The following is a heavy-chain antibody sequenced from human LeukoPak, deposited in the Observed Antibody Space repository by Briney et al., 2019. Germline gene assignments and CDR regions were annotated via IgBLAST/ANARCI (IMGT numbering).Heavy chain of an antibody. CDR2: IKQDGSDK. Sequence: GGSLRLSCVASGFTFNKYWMSWVRQAPGKGLEWVANIKQDGSDKSYLDSVKGRFTISRDNAKNSLYLQMNSLRAEDTAVYYCAREDFDDLTGLSGDAFDFWGKGTMVTVS. CDR1: GFTFNKYW. CDR3: AREDFDDLTGLSGDAFDF. J-gene: IGHJ3*01. V-gene: IGHV3-7*01. D-gene: IGHD3-9*01.